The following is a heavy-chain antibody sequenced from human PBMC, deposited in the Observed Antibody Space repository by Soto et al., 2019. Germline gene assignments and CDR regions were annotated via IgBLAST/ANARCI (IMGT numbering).Heavy chain of an antibody. CDR1: GFTFSRYA. J-gene: IGHJ6*02. CDR2: VSFDGSNE. D-gene: IGHD4-17*01. Sequence: QVQLVDSGGGVVQPGGSLRLSCSASGFTFSRYAMHWVRQAPGEGLDWVAVVSFDGSNEYYAESVRGRFTISRDTSKNTLYLQMNSLRPEDTAVYFCARPRMTTTTRYHGMDVWGRGTPVTVSS. CDR3: ARPRMTTTTRYHGMDV. V-gene: IGHV3-30-3*01.